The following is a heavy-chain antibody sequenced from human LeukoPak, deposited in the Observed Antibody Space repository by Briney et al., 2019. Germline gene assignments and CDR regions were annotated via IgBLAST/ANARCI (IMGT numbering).Heavy chain of an antibody. CDR2: ISSSGSTI. V-gene: IGHV3-48*03. Sequence: GGSLRLSCAASGFTFSSYEMNWVRQAPGKGLEWVSYISSSGSTIYYADSVKGRFTISRDNAKNSLYLQMNSLRAEDTAVYYCAKDRVADWGWDFDYWGQGTLVNVSS. J-gene: IGHJ4*02. CDR3: AKDRVADWGWDFDY. D-gene: IGHD7-27*01. CDR1: GFTFSSYE.